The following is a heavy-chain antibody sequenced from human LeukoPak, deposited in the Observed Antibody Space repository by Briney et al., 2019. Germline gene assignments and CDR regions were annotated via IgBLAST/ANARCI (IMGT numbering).Heavy chain of an antibody. Sequence: GGSLRLSCAASGFTVSSNYMSWVRQAPGKGLEWVSVIYSGGSTYYADSVKGRFTISRDNSKNTLYLRMNSLRAEDTAVYYCARVTLWFGFFDYWGQGTLVTVSS. D-gene: IGHD3-10*01. V-gene: IGHV3-66*01. J-gene: IGHJ4*02. CDR2: IYSGGST. CDR3: ARVTLWFGFFDY. CDR1: GFTVSSNY.